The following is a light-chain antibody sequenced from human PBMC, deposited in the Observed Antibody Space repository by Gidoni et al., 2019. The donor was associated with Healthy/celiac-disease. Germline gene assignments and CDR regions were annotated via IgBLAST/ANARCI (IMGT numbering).Light chain of an antibody. J-gene: IGKJ4*01. V-gene: IGKV1-33*01. CDR2: DAS. CDR1: QDISNY. CDR3: QQYDNLPLT. Sequence: DSQMTQSPSSLSASVGDRVTSTCQASQDISNYLNWYQQKPGKAPKLLIYDASNLETRVPSRFSGSGSGTDFTFTIRSLQPEDIATYYCQQYDNLPLTFXGXTKVEIK.